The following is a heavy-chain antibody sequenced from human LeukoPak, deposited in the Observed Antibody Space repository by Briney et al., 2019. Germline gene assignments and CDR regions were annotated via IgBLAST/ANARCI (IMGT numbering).Heavy chain of an antibody. J-gene: IGHJ4*02. V-gene: IGHV3-30*04. CDR2: ISYDGSNK. CDR1: GFIFSNYA. CDR3: ASAPNGVAAIYFDY. D-gene: IGHD2-15*01. Sequence: GGSLRLSCAASGFIFSNYAMHWVRQAPGKGLEWVAVISYDGSNKYYADSVKGRFTISRDNAKNTLYLQMNSLRAGDTAVYYCASAPNGVAAIYFDYWGQGTLVTVSS.